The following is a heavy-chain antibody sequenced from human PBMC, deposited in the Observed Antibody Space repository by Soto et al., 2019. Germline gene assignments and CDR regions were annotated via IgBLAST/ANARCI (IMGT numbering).Heavy chain of an antibody. D-gene: IGHD7-27*01. CDR3: AKEVSLGSTVDLGY. J-gene: IGHJ4*02. CDR2: ISGSGGST. CDR1: GFTFSIFS. Sequence: RGLSCAASGFTFSIFSMSWVRQSPGKGLEWVSTISGSGGSTYYADAVKGRFTISRDNSMGTLYLQMKSLRVEDTAIYYCAKEVSLGSTVDLGYWGQGALVTVSS. V-gene: IGHV3-23*01.